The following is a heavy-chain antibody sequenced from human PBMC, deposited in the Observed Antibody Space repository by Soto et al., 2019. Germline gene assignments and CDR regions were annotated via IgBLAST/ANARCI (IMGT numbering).Heavy chain of an antibody. J-gene: IGHJ4*02. CDR3: ARDRNAAGSDY. CDR2: ISSGSTNI. Sequence: QVQLVESGGGLVKPGGSLRLSCAASGFTFSDFYMSWIRQAPGKGLEGISYISSGSTNIFYADSVKGRFTGSRDNAKNSVYLQMDSLRAEDTAVYYCARDRNAAGSDYWGQGTLVTVSS. V-gene: IGHV3-11*01. D-gene: IGHD1-1*01. CDR1: GFTFSDFY.